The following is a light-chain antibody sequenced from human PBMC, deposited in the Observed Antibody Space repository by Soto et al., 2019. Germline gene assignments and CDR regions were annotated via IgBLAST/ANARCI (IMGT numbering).Light chain of an antibody. CDR2: EAS. J-gene: IGKJ4*01. Sequence: DIQMTQSPSTLSASVGDRVTITCRASQSISSWLAWYQQKPGKAPKLLIHEASRLESGVPSRFSGSESGTEVTLTISGLHAEDSATYYCQQYTNFPLPFGGGTKVEIK. CDR1: QSISSW. CDR3: QQYTNFPLP. V-gene: IGKV1-5*01.